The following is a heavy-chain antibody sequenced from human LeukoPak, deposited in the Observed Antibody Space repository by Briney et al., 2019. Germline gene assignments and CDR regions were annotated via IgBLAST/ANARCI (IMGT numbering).Heavy chain of an antibody. CDR3: ARDHRAYSSSGHDY. J-gene: IGHJ4*02. CDR2: ISAYNGNT. Sequence: VVSVTVSCKASGYTLTRYVISWVRQAPGQGLEWIEWISAYNGNTTYAQKLQGRVSMTTDTSTSTAYMELRSLRSDDTAVYYCARDHRAYSSSGHDYWGQGTLDTVSS. CDR1: GYTLTRYV. V-gene: IGHV1-18*01. D-gene: IGHD6-6*01.